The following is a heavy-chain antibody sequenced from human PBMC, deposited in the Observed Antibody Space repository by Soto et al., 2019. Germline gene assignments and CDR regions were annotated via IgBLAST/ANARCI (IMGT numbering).Heavy chain of an antibody. Sequence: EVQLLESGGGLVQPGGSLRLSCAASGFTFSSYAMSWVRQAPGKGLEWVSAISGSGGSTYYADSVKGRFTISRDNSKNTLYLQMNSLRAEDTAVYYCAKDRGYKMATIHPLLDYWGQGTLVTVSS. CDR2: ISGSGGST. J-gene: IGHJ4*02. CDR3: AKDRGYKMATIHPLLDY. CDR1: GFTFSSYA. V-gene: IGHV3-23*01. D-gene: IGHD5-12*01.